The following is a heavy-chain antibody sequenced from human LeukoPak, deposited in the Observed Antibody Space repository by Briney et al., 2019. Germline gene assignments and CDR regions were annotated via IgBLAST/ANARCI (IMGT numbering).Heavy chain of an antibody. CDR3: ARGVWFDP. V-gene: IGHV4-34*01. J-gene: IGHJ5*02. CDR1: GGSFSGCY. Sequence: SETLSLTCALYGGSFSGCYWGWSRHPPGEGLEWIGEINHSGSTNYNPSLKSRVTISVDTSKNQCSLKLSSVTAADTAVYYCARGVWFDPWGQGTLVTVSS. CDR2: INHSGST.